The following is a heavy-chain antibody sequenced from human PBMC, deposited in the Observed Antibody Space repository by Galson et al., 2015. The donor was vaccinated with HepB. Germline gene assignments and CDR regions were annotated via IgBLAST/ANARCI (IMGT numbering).Heavy chain of an antibody. D-gene: IGHD3-10*01. CDR3: ASRHSYFRSGTWDTVADS. CDR1: GYTFTAFW. J-gene: IGHJ4*02. CDR2: IDPSDSYT. Sequence: QSGAEMKKPGESLRISCKGSGYTFTAFWITWVRQIPGKGLEWMGRIDPSDSYTDYSPSFQGHVTISADKSITTAYLQWSSLKASDTAMYYCASRHSYFRSGTWDTVADSWGQGTLVTVSS. V-gene: IGHV5-10-1*01.